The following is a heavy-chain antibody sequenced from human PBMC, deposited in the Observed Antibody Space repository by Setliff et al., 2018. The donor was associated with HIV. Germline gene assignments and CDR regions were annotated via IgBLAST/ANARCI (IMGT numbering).Heavy chain of an antibody. CDR2: IYASGST. D-gene: IGHD2-2*01. CDR3: ARGRRSTSSYYYYYYMDV. CDR1: GGSMSSYY. J-gene: IGHJ6*03. V-gene: IGHV4-59*12. Sequence: SETLSLTCAVSGGSMSSYYWSWIRQTPGKGLEWIGYIYASGSTKYNPSLESRVTISVDTSKNQFSLKLSSVTAADTAVYYCARGRRSTSSYYYYYYMDVWGKGTTVTVSS.